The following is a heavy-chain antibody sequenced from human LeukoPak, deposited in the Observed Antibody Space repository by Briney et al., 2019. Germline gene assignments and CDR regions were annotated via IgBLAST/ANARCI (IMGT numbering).Heavy chain of an antibody. D-gene: IGHD3-3*01. V-gene: IGHV4-34*01. J-gene: IGHJ4*02. CDR2: INHSGST. CDR3: ARDLIVWSGYYTPNYFDY. CDR1: GGSFSGYY. Sequence: SETLSLTCAVYGGSFSGYYWSWIRQPPGKGLEWIGEINHSGSTNYNPSLKSRVTISVDTSKNQFSLKLSSVTAAGTAVYYCARDLIVWSGYYTPNYFDYWGQGTLVTVSS.